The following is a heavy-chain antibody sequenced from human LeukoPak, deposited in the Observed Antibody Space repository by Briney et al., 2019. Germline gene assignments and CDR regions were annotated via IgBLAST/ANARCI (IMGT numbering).Heavy chain of an antibody. Sequence: GGSLRLSCEVSGFPFTLYNMNWVRQAPGKELEWLSYISSSTNTIYYADSVKGRFTISRDNAKNSLYLQMNSLRAEDTAVYYCARDXIVGGXYXXMDVWGQGTTVTVSS. CDR2: ISSSTNTI. V-gene: IGHV3-48*04. CDR1: GFPFTLYN. D-gene: IGHD3-22*01. J-gene: IGHJ6*02. CDR3: ARDXIVGGXYXXMDV.